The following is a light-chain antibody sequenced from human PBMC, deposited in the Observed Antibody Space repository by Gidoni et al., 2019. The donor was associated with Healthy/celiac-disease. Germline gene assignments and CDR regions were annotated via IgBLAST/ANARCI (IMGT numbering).Light chain of an antibody. CDR3: QQYNNWRGT. J-gene: IGKJ3*01. Sequence: ETVMPQSPATVSVSPGERATLSRRARQRVSSNLAWYQQEPGQAHRLLTYGASTRATGIPARFSGSGSGTEFTLTISSLQSEDFAVYYCQQYNNWRGTFGPGTKVDIK. V-gene: IGKV3-15*01. CDR2: GAS. CDR1: QRVSSN.